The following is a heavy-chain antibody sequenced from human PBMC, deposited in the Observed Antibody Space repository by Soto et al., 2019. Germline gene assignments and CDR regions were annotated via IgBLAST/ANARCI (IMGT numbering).Heavy chain of an antibody. CDR1: GGSISSYY. D-gene: IGHD2-15*01. Sequence: ASETLSLTCTVSGGSISSYYWSWIRQPPGKGLEWIGYIYYSGSTNYNPSLKSRVTISVDTSKNQFSLKLSSVTAADTAVYYCARERSTGLDPWGQGTLVTVSS. CDR2: IYYSGST. CDR3: ARERSTGLDP. J-gene: IGHJ5*02. V-gene: IGHV4-59*01.